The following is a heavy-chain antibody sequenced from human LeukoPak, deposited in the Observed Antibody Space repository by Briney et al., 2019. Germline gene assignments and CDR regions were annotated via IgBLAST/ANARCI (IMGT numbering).Heavy chain of an antibody. CDR3: ACTPYGQQLAWFDP. CDR2: ISSSSSYI. V-gene: IGHV3-21*01. Sequence: PGGSLRLSCAASGFTFSSYSMNWVRQAPGKGREWVSSISSSSSYIYYADSVKGRFTISRDNAKNSLYLQMNSLRAEDTAVYYCACTPYGQQLAWFDPWGQGTLVTVSS. J-gene: IGHJ5*02. CDR1: GFTFSSYS. D-gene: IGHD6-13*01.